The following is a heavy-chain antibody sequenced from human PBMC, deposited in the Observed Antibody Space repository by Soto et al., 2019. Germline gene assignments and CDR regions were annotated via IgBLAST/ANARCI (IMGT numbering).Heavy chain of an antibody. CDR3: ARATIVLVPAAMVSHWFDP. CDR2: IYYSGST. J-gene: IGHJ5*02. Sequence: PSETLSLTSTVSGGSISSGDYYWSWIRQPPGKGLEWIGYIYYSGSTYYNPSLKSRVTISVDTSKNQFSLKLSSVTAADTAVYYCARATIVLVPAAMVSHWFDPWGQGTLVTVSS. V-gene: IGHV4-30-4*01. D-gene: IGHD2-2*01. CDR1: GGSISSGDYY.